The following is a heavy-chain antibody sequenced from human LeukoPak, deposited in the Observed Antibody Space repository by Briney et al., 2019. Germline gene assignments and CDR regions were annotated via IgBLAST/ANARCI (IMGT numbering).Heavy chain of an antibody. Sequence: PGGSLRLSCAASGFTFSSYAMHWVRQAPGKGLEWVAFIWYDGSKKYYADSVKGRFTISRDNSKNTLYLQMDSLRAEDTAVYYCASDRSRGYSFGADSWGQGTLVTVSS. CDR1: GFTFSSYA. J-gene: IGHJ4*02. CDR3: ASDRSRGYSFGADS. CDR2: IWYDGSKK. V-gene: IGHV3-33*01. D-gene: IGHD5-18*01.